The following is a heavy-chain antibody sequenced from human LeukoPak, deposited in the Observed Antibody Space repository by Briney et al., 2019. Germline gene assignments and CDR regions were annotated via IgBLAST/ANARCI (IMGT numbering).Heavy chain of an antibody. V-gene: IGHV4-34*01. J-gene: IGHJ5*02. Sequence: TSETLSLTCAVYGGSFSGYYWSWIRQPPGKGLEWIGEINHSGSTNYNPSLKSRVTISVDTSKNQFSLKLSSVTAADTAVYYCAREGITMVRGVIKPRRYNWFDPWGQGTLVTVSS. CDR3: AREGITMVRGVIKPRRYNWFDP. CDR2: INHSGST. D-gene: IGHD3-10*01. CDR1: GGSFSGYY.